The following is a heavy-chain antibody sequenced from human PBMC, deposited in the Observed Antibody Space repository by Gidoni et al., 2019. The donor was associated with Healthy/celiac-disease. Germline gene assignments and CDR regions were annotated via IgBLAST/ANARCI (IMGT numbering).Heavy chain of an antibody. CDR1: GFTFGSYA. D-gene: IGHD3-22*01. V-gene: IGHV3-23*01. Sequence: EVQLLESGGGLVQPGGFLRLSCADSGFTFGSYAISWVRQAPGKGLEWVSAISGSGGSTYYADSVKGRFTISRDNSKNTLYLQMNSLRAEDTAVYYCAKERSHYYDSSGYYSDAFDIWGQGTMVTVSS. CDR3: AKERSHYYDSSGYYSDAFDI. CDR2: ISGSGGST. J-gene: IGHJ3*02.